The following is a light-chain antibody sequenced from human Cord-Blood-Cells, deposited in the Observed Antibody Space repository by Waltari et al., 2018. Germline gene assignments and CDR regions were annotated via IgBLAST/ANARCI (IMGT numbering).Light chain of an antibody. V-gene: IGLV2-14*01. CDR2: EVS. J-gene: IGLJ1*01. CDR3: SSYTSSSAYV. CDR1: SSDVGGYNY. Sequence: QSALTQPASVSGSPGQSITISCTGTSSDVGGYNYVSWYQQHPGKAPKLMIYEVSKRPSGVSNSFSGSKTGNTASRTISGHQAEYEADYCCSSYTSSSAYVVGTGTKVTVL.